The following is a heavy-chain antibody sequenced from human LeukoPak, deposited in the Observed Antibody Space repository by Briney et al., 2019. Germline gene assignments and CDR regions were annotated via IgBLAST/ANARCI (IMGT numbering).Heavy chain of an antibody. D-gene: IGHD2-2*01. Sequence: PGGSLRLSCAASGFTFSSYWMSWVRQAPGKGLEWVANINHDGSEKYYVDSVKGRLTISRDNAKNSLYLQINSLRAEDTAVYYCARWGSSSAPNGDYWGQGTLVTVSS. CDR1: GFTFSSYW. CDR3: ARWGSSSAPNGDY. J-gene: IGHJ4*02. CDR2: INHDGSEK. V-gene: IGHV3-7*01.